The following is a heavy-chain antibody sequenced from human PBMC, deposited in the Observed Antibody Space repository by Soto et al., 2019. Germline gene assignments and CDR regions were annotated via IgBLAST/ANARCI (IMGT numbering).Heavy chain of an antibody. CDR2: IYPGDSDT. Sequence: PGESLSIWCHGSGDSFSSYWIVWVIQMPGKGLECMGIIYPGDSDTRYSPSFQGQVTISVDKSSSTAYLQWSSLKASDTAMYYCARQDGWYRNYYFGMDVWGQGTTVTVSS. CDR1: GDSFSSYW. CDR3: ARQDGWYRNYYFGMDV. V-gene: IGHV5-51*01. J-gene: IGHJ6*01. D-gene: IGHD6-19*01.